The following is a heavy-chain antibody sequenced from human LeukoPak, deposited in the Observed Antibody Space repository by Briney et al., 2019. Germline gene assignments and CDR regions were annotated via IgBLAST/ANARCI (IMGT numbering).Heavy chain of an antibody. CDR3: ARARLAVVPFDC. Sequence: PGGSLRLSCAASGFTFSSYAMHWVRQAPGKGLEWVANINQDGSEEYYVDSVKGRFTISRDNAKNSLYLQMNSLRAEDTAVYYCARARLAVVPFDCWGQGTLVTVSS. J-gene: IGHJ4*02. CDR1: GFTFSSYA. CDR2: INQDGSEE. V-gene: IGHV3-7*01. D-gene: IGHD3-22*01.